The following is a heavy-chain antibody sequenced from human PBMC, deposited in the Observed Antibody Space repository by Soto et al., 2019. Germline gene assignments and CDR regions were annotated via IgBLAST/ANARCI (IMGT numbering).Heavy chain of an antibody. CDR2: IYYSGST. Sequence: SETLSLTCTVSGGSINNHYRSWIRQPPGKGLEWIGYIYYSGSTNYNPSLKSRVTISLDTSKNQFSLKLSSLTAADTAVYYCARVYSGYEMGAHFDYWGQGTLVTVSS. CDR3: ARVYSGYEMGAHFDY. D-gene: IGHD5-12*01. J-gene: IGHJ4*02. V-gene: IGHV4-59*11. CDR1: GGSINNHY.